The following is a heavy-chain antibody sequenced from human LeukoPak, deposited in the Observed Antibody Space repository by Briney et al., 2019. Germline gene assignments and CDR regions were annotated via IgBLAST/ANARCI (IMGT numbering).Heavy chain of an antibody. J-gene: IGHJ4*02. D-gene: IGHD1-14*01. CDR2: ISGSGGST. CDR3: AKDRMDPAGIFDY. CDR1: GGSMNSYY. V-gene: IGHV3-23*01. Sequence: ETLSLTCTVSGGSMNSYYWSWVRQAPGKGLEWVSAISGSGGSTYYADSVKGRFTISRDNSKNTLYLQMNSLRAEDTAVYYCAKDRMDPAGIFDYWGQGTLVTVSS.